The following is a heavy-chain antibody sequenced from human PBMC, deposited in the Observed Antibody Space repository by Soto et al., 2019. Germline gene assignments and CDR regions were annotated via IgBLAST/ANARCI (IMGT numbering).Heavy chain of an antibody. J-gene: IGHJ4*02. CDR2: ISGRGDST. D-gene: IGHD5-18*01. V-gene: IGHV3-23*01. Sequence: EVQLLESGGGLVQPGGSLRLSCAASGFTFSRFAMSWVRQAPGKGLERVSGISGRGDSTYYVNSVKGRFTISRDNSKNALFLQMHSLRAEDTAVYYCAKERHSYGSFDYWGQGSLVTVSS. CDR3: AKERHSYGSFDY. CDR1: GFTFSRFA.